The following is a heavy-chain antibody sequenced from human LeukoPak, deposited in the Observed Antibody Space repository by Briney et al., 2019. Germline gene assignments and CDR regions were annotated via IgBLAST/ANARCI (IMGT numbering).Heavy chain of an antibody. CDR3: AKREMIQLWFRLDY. Sequence: PGGSLRLSCAASGFTFSSYAMSWVRQAPGKGLEWVSAISGSGGSTYYADSVKGRFTISRDNSKNTLYLQMNSLRAEDTAVYYRAKREMIQLWFRLDYWGQGTLVTVSS. CDR2: ISGSGGST. CDR1: GFTFSSYA. V-gene: IGHV3-23*01. J-gene: IGHJ4*02. D-gene: IGHD5-18*01.